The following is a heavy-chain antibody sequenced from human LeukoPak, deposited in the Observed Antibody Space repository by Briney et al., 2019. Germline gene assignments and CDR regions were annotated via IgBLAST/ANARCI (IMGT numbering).Heavy chain of an antibody. CDR3: TTESWIQLWAFDY. V-gene: IGHV3-15*01. CDR1: GFTFSNAW. D-gene: IGHD5-18*01. J-gene: IGHJ4*02. Sequence: GGSLRLSCAASGFTFSNAWMSWVRQAPGKGLEWVGRIKSKTDGWTTDYAAPVKGRFTISRDDSKNTLYLQMNSLKTEDTAVYYCTTESWIQLWAFDYWGQGTLVTVSS. CDR2: IKSKTDGWTT.